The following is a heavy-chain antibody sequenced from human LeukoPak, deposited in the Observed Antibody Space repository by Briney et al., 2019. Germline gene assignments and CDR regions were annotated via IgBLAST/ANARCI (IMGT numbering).Heavy chain of an antibody. V-gene: IGHV3-30*02. CDR2: IRYNGNNQ. J-gene: IGHJ4*02. D-gene: IGHD3-10*01. CDR1: GFTFNNYG. CDR3: AKVGDKYGSGSIND. Sequence: PGGSLRLSCAASGFTFNNYGMHWVRQAPGKGLEWVAFIRYNGNNQYYADSVKGRFTISRDNSKNTLYLQMNSLKGDDTAVYYCAKVGDKYGSGSINDWGQGTLVTVSS.